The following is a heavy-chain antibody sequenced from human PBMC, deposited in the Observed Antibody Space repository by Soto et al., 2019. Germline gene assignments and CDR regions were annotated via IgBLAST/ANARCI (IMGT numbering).Heavy chain of an antibody. D-gene: IGHD2-21*02. Sequence: ASVKVSCKASGYTSTSYGISWVRQAPGQGLEWMGWISAYNGNTNYAQKLQGRVTMTTDTSTSTAYMELRSLRSDDTAVYYCARDGVSYCGGDCYPAQDYWGQGTLVTVSS. V-gene: IGHV1-18*01. CDR1: GYTSTSYG. J-gene: IGHJ4*02. CDR3: ARDGVSYCGGDCYPAQDY. CDR2: ISAYNGNT.